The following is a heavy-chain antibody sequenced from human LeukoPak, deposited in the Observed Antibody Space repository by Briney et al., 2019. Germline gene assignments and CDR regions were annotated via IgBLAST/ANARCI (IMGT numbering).Heavy chain of an antibody. CDR3: ATHSSGYYSSYYLDY. CDR2: ISSSSSYT. CDR1: GFTFSDYY. D-gene: IGHD3-22*01. Sequence: GGSLRLSCAASGFTFSDYYMSWIRQAPGKGLEWVSYISSSSSYTNYADSVKGRFTISRDNAKNSLYLQMNSLRAEDTAVYYCATHSSGYYSSYYLDYWGQGTLVTVSS. V-gene: IGHV3-11*03. J-gene: IGHJ4*02.